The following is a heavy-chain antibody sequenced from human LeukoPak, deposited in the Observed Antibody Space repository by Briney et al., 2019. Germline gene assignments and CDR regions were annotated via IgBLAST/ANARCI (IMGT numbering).Heavy chain of an antibody. CDR2: MNPNSGNT. J-gene: IGHJ4*02. CDR3: ATFQSTRTLLPGYYLGY. Sequence: GASVKVSCKASGYTFTSYDINWVRQATGQGLEWMGWMNPNSGNTGYAQKFQGRVTMTRNTSISTAYMELSSLRSEDTAVYYCATFQSTRTLLPGYYLGYWGQGSLVTVSS. CDR1: GYTFTSYD. D-gene: IGHD3-9*01. V-gene: IGHV1-8*01.